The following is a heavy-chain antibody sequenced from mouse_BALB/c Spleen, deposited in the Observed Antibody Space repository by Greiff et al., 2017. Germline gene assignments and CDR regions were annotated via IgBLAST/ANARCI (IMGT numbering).Heavy chain of an antibody. CDR1: GFTFSSYA. J-gene: IGHJ4*01. Sequence: EVQVVESGGGLVKPGGSLKLSCAASGFTFSSYAMSWVRQTPEKRLEWVASISSGGSTYYPDSVKGRFTISRDNARNILYLQMSSLRSEDTAMYYCASFPSYYAMDYWGQGTSVTVSS. CDR3: ASFPSYYAMDY. CDR2: ISSGGST. V-gene: IGHV5-6-5*01.